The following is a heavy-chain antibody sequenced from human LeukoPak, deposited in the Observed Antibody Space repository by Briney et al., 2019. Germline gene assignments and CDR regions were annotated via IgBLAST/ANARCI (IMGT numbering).Heavy chain of an antibody. CDR2: INHSGST. CDR3: AREVVVVVPAAMASYNWFDP. D-gene: IGHD2-2*01. CDR1: GGSFSGYY. Sequence: SETLSLACAVYGGSFSGYYWSWFRQPPGKGLEWIGEINHSGSTNYNPSLKSRVSISVDTSKNQFSLKLSSVTAADTAVYYCAREVVVVVPAAMASYNWFDPWGQGTLVTVSS. V-gene: IGHV4-34*01. J-gene: IGHJ5*02.